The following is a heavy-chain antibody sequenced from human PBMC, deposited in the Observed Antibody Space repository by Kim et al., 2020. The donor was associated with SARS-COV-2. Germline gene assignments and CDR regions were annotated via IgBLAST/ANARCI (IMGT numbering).Heavy chain of an antibody. Sequence: ASVKVSCKASGYTFTAYYIHWVRQAPGQGLEWMGRINPNSGGRDYAQTFQGRVTMTRDTSISTSYMELSSLRSDDTAVYYCARGAGRFIFDHFDHLGQAT. J-gene: IGHJ4*02. CDR3: ARGAGRFIFDHFDH. CDR2: INPNSGGR. V-gene: IGHV1-2*06. D-gene: IGHD3-9*01. CDR1: GYTFTAYY.